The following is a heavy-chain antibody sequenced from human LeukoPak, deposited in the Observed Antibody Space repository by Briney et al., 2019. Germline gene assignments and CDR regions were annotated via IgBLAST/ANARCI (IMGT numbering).Heavy chain of an antibody. J-gene: IGHJ4*02. CDR1: GFNFANHT. V-gene: IGHV3-23*01. CDR3: VREDTPATANY. Sequence: GGSLRLSCAASGFNFANHTMSWVRQTPGKGLEWVSAISGGGDITYYADSVTGRFTISRDNSKDTLFLRMHSLRPGDTAVYYCVREDTPATANYWGQGTLVTISS. D-gene: IGHD2-21*02. CDR2: ISGGGDIT.